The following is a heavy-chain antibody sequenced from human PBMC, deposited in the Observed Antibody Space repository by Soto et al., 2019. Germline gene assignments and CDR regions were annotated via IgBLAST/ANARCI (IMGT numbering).Heavy chain of an antibody. J-gene: IGHJ6*02. Sequence: GASVKVSCKASGYTFTSYGISWVRQAPGQGLEWMGWISAYNGNTNYAQKLQGRVTMTTDTSTSTAYMELRSLRAEDTALYYCAKGRSYYYYYGVDVWGQGTTVTVSS. V-gene: IGHV1-18*01. CDR1: GYTFTSYG. CDR3: AKGRSYYYYYGVDV. CDR2: ISAYNGNT.